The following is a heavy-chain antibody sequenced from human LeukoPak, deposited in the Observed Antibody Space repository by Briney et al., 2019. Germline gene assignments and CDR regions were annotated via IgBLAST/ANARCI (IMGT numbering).Heavy chain of an antibody. J-gene: IGHJ6*02. V-gene: IGHV4-39*01. Sequence: PSETLSLTCTVSGDSISSSSYYWGWIRQPPGKGLEWIGSIYYSGSTYYNPSLKSRVTISVDTSKNQFSLKLSSVTAADTAVYYCARPDSNYYGMDVWGQGTTATVSS. CDR3: ARPDSNYYGMDV. CDR1: GDSISSSSYY. CDR2: IYYSGST. D-gene: IGHD6-13*01.